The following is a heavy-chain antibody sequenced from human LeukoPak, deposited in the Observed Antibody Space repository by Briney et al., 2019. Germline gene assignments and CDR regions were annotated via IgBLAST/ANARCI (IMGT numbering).Heavy chain of an antibody. CDR2: ISAYTGNT. Sequence: ASVKVSCKASGYTFTTFGISWVRQAPGQGLEWMGWISAYTGNTYYAPKFQGRLTITTDPSTTTGHMELTSLRSDDTALYYCTRVASTICYGTDYFDVWGQGTRVTVSS. CDR1: GYTFTTFG. D-gene: IGHD2-2*01. V-gene: IGHV1-18*01. CDR3: TRVASTICYGTDYFDV. J-gene: IGHJ4*02.